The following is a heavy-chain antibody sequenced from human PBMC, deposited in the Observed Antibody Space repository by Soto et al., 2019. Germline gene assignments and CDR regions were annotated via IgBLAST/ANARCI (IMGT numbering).Heavy chain of an antibody. CDR3: TPCGGSCYDFDY. J-gene: IGHJ4*02. CDR2: IKSKTDGGTT. Sequence: EVQLVESGGGLVKPGGSLRLSCAASGFTFSNAWMNWVRQAPGKGLEWVGRIKSKTDGGTTDYAAPVKCRFTISRDDSKNTLYLQLNSLKTQDTAVYYCTPCGGSCYDFDYWGQGTLVTFSS. D-gene: IGHD2-15*01. CDR1: GFTFSNAW. V-gene: IGHV3-15*07.